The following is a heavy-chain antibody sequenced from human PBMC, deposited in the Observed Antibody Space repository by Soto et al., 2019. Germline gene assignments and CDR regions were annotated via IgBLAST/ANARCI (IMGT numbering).Heavy chain of an antibody. D-gene: IGHD5-12*01. Sequence: SETLSLTCTVSGGSISSSSYYWGWIRQPPGKGLEWIGSIYYSGSTYYNPSLKSRVTISVDTSKNQFSLKLSSVTAADTAVYYCARRIVVATIYETFDYWGQGTLVTVSS. V-gene: IGHV4-39*01. CDR2: IYYSGST. CDR1: GGSISSSSYY. CDR3: ARRIVVATIYETFDY. J-gene: IGHJ4*02.